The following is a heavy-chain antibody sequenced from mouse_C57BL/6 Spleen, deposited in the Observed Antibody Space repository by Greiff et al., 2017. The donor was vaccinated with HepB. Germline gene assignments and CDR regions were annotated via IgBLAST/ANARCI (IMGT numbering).Heavy chain of an antibody. J-gene: IGHJ4*01. CDR1: GFTFSDYG. V-gene: IGHV5-17*01. Sequence: VQLKESGGGLVKPGGSLKLPCAASGFTFSDYGMHWVRQAPEKGLEWVAYISSGSSTIYYADTVKGRFTISRDNAKNTLFLQMTSLRSEDTAMYYCARRGTTVVAHYAMDYWGQGTSVTVSS. CDR2: ISSGSSTI. D-gene: IGHD1-1*01. CDR3: ARRGTTVVAHYAMDY.